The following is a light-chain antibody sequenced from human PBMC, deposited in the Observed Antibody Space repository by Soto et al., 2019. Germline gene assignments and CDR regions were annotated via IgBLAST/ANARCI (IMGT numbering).Light chain of an antibody. CDR2: GAS. V-gene: IGKV3-20*01. Sequence: IVLTQSPGTLSLSPGERATLSCRASQSVSSSYLAWYQQRPGQAPRLLIFGASYRATGIPDRFSGSGSGTDFTLTISRLEPEDFAVYYCQHYSSSPPEFTFGPGTKVYSK. CDR3: QHYSSSPPEFT. CDR1: QSVSSSY. J-gene: IGKJ3*01.